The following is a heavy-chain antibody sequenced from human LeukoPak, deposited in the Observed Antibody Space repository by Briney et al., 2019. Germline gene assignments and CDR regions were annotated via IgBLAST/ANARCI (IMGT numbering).Heavy chain of an antibody. J-gene: IGHJ4*02. V-gene: IGHV4-34*01. D-gene: IGHD3-10*01. CDR3: ARGVSGSGSKGDY. Sequence: PETLSLTCAVYGGSFSGYYWSWIRQPPGKGLEWIGEINHSGSTNYNPSLKSRVTISVDTSKNQFSLKLSSVTAADTAVYYCARGVSGSGSKGDYWGQGTLVTVSS. CDR2: INHSGST. CDR1: GGSFSGYY.